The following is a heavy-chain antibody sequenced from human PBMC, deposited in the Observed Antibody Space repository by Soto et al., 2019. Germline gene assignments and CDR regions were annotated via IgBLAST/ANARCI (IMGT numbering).Heavy chain of an antibody. J-gene: IGHJ3*02. D-gene: IGHD4-17*01. CDR3: ARTVDRRDAFDI. CDR1: GGSISSYY. V-gene: IGHV4-59*08. Sequence: SETLSLTCTVSGGSISSYYWSWIRQPPGKGLEWIGYIYYSGSTNYNPSLKSRVNISVDTSKNQFSLKLSSVTAADKAVYYCARTVDRRDAFDIWGQGTMVTVSS. CDR2: IYYSGST.